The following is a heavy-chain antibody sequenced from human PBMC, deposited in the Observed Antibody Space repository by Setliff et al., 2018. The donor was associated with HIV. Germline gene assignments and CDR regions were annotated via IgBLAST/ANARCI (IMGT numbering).Heavy chain of an antibody. CDR3: AKGSGFYDY. J-gene: IGHJ4*02. CDR2: IGGSGT. CDR1: GFILSEYT. V-gene: IGHV3-23*01. Sequence: GGSLRLSCAGSGFILSEYTISWVRQTPGKGLEWVSAIGGSGTYYADSVKGRFTISRDKSKNTVFLQMNSLRVEDTAVYYCAKGSGFYDYWGQGTLVTVSS. D-gene: IGHD3-22*01.